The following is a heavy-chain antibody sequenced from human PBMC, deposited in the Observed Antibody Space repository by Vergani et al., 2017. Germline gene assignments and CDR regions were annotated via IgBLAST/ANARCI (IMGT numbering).Heavy chain of an antibody. CDR2: INPYSGAT. CDR3: ARDFRVDVTAEFEY. D-gene: IGHD3-3*01. CDR1: GYSFTAFH. J-gene: IGHJ4*02. Sequence: QVQLVQSGAEVKKSGASVRVSCTTSGYSFTAFHIHWVRQAPGQGLQWLGCINPYSGATAYGQEFQGRVTMTWDTSISTAYLNFNRVTSADTAMYFCARDFRVDVTAEFEYWGQGTLVIASS. V-gene: IGHV1-2*02.